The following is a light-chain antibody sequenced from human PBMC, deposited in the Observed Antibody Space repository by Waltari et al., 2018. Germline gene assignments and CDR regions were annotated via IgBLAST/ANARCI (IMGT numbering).Light chain of an antibody. CDR2: EGS. CDR1: RSDVRSYNL. CDR3: CSYAGSSTCEV. Sequence: QSALTQPASVSGSPGQSITISCTGTRSDVRSYNLVSWYQQHPGTAPKLMIYEGSKRPSEVSNRCSCSESGNTASLRISGSQAEDEADYYCCSYAGSSTCEVFGGGTKLTVL. V-gene: IGLV2-23*01. J-gene: IGLJ2*01.